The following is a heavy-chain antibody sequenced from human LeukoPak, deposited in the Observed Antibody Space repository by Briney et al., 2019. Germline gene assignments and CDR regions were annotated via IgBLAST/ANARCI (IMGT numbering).Heavy chain of an antibody. CDR1: GFTFSSYA. CDR2: ISGSGGST. Sequence: GGPLRLSCAASGFTFSSYAMSWVRQAPGKGLEWVSAISGSGGSTYYADSVKGRFTISRDNSKNTLYLQMNSLRAEDTAVYYCAKDGSDVLRYFDWLKPFDYWGQGTLVTVSS. D-gene: IGHD3-9*01. V-gene: IGHV3-23*01. CDR3: AKDGSDVLRYFDWLKPFDY. J-gene: IGHJ4*02.